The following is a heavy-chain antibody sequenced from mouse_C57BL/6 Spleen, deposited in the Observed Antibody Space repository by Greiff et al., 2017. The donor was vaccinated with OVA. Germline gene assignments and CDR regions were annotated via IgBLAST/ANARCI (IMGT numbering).Heavy chain of an antibody. J-gene: IGHJ2*01. CDR1: GFSLTSYG. V-gene: IGHV2-2*01. CDR3: ARWQLGRGYFDY. D-gene: IGHD4-1*02. CDR2: IWSGGST. Sequence: VHLVESGPGLVQPSQSLSITCTVSGFSLTSYGVHWVRQSPGKGLEWLGVIWSGGSTDYNAAFISRLSISKDNSKSQVFFKMNSLQADDTAIYYCARWQLGRGYFDYWGQGTTLTVSS.